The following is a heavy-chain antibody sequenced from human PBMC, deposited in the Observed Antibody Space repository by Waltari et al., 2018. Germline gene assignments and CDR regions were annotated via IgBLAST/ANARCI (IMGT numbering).Heavy chain of an antibody. V-gene: IGHV3-53*01. CDR1: GFTVSSNY. CDR2: IYSGGST. D-gene: IGHD3-22*01. Sequence: EVQLVASGGGLIQPGGSLRLSCAASGFTVSSNYMSWDRQAPGKGLEWVSVIYSGGSTYYADSVKGRFTISRDNSKNTLYLQMNSLRAEDTAVYYCARVNYYDSSGYSFDYWGQGTLVTVSS. J-gene: IGHJ4*02. CDR3: ARVNYYDSSGYSFDY.